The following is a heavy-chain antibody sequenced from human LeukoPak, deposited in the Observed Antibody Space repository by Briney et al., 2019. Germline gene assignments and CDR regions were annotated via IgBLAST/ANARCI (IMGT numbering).Heavy chain of an antibody. V-gene: IGHV4-34*01. D-gene: IGHD3-22*01. CDR1: GGSFSGYY. CDR3: ARKDTYYYDSSGYYDY. CDR2: INHSGST. J-gene: IGHJ4*02. Sequence: PSETLSLTCAVYGGSFSGYYWSWIRQPPGKGLEWIGEINHSGSTNYNPSLKSRVTISVHTSKNQFSLKLSSVTAADTAVYYCARKDTYYYDSSGYYDYWGQGTLVTVSS.